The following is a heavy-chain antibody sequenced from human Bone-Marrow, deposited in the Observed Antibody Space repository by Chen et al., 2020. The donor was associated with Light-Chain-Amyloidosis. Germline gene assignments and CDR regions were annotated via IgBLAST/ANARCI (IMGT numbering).Heavy chain of an antibody. CDR3: AKDISYDDILPGYPADAFDI. CDR1: GFAFSSYA. V-gene: IGHV3-23*04. J-gene: IGHJ3*02. D-gene: IGHD3-9*01. CDR2: ISGRGGSR. Sequence: EVQLVESGGGLLQRGGSLRLSCAASGFAFSSYAMSWVRQAPGKGLAGVSTISGRGGSRYSGDSVKGRLTISRDNSKNALFLQMNSLRAEDTAVYYCAKDISYDDILPGYPADAFDIWGQGTMVTVSS.